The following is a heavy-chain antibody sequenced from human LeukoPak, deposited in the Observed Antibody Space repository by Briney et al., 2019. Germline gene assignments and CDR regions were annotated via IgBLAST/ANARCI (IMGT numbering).Heavy chain of an antibody. D-gene: IGHD5-12*01. V-gene: IGHV4-39*01. J-gene: IGHJ4*02. CDR3: ARRPYSGNDYFDS. CDR1: DGSICTTSYY. CDR2: IFYTGAT. Sequence: PSETLSLTCTVSDGSICTTSYYWGWIRQPPGKGLEWIGSIFYTGATYYSPSLKSRVTISVDTSRNQFSLRLTSVIAADTAVYYCARRPYSGNDYFDSWGQGTLVTVSS.